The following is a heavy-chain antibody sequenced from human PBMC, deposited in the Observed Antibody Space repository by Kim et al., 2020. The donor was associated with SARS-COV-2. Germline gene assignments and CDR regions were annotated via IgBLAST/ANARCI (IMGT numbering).Heavy chain of an antibody. CDR2: IRSKAYGGTT. CDR3: TRDLVSNYDILTGHYYYYGMDV. J-gene: IGHJ6*02. CDR1: GFTFGDYA. V-gene: IGHV3-49*03. D-gene: IGHD3-9*01. Sequence: GGSLRLSCTASGFTFGDYAMSWFRQAPGKGLEWVGFIRSKAYGGTTEYAASVKGRFTISRDDSKSIAYLQMNSLKTEDTAVYYCTRDLVSNYDILTGHYYYYGMDVWGQGTTVTVSS.